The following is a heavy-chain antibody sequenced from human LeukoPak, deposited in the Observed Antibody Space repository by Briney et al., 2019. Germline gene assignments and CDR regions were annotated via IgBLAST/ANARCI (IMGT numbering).Heavy chain of an antibody. Sequence: GGSLRLSCAASGFTFSSYAMSWVRQAPGKGLEWVSVISGSGGSTYYADSVKGRFTISRDNSKNTLYLQMNSLRAEDTAVYYCARDGLEALLWFGELFLYYFDYWGQGTLVTVSS. D-gene: IGHD3-10*01. J-gene: IGHJ4*02. V-gene: IGHV3-23*01. CDR1: GFTFSSYA. CDR3: ARDGLEALLWFGELFLYYFDY. CDR2: ISGSGGST.